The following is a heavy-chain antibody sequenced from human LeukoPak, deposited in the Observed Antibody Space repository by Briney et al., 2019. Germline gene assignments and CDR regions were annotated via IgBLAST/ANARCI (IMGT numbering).Heavy chain of an antibody. CDR1: GFTFSSYE. Sequence: GGSLRLSCAASGFTFSSYEMNWVRQAPGKGLEWVSYFSSSGSTIYYADSLKGRFTISRDNAKNSLYLQMNSLRVEDTAVYYCAPQGEVIAAAGIAPSDYFDYWGQGTLVTVSS. V-gene: IGHV3-48*03. CDR3: APQGEVIAAAGIAPSDYFDY. D-gene: IGHD6-13*01. CDR2: FSSSGSTI. J-gene: IGHJ4*02.